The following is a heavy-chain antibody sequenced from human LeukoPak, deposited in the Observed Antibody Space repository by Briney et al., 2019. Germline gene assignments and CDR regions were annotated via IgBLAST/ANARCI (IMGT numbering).Heavy chain of an antibody. CDR1: GGSISSSSYY. V-gene: IGHV4-39*07. CDR2: IYHSGST. D-gene: IGHD2-2*01. Sequence: SETLSLTCTVSGGSISSSSYYWGWIRQPPGKGLEWIGYIYHSGSTYYNPSLKSRVTISVDRSKNQFSLKLSSVTAADTAVYYCARYADIVVVPAASFDYWGQGTLVTVSS. J-gene: IGHJ4*02. CDR3: ARYADIVVVPAASFDY.